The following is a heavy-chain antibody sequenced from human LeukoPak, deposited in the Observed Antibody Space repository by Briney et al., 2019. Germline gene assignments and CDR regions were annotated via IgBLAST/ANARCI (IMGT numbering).Heavy chain of an antibody. J-gene: IGHJ4*02. CDR1: GGTLSSYA. D-gene: IGHD3-22*01. CDR2: IIPIFGTA. CDR3: AREVGGYDSSVSL. Sequence: ASVKVSCKVSGGTLSSYAISWVRQAPGQGLEWMGGIIPIFGTANYAQKFQGRVTITADESTSTAYMELSSLRSEDTAVYYCAREVGGYDSSVSLWGQGTLVTVSS. V-gene: IGHV1-69*13.